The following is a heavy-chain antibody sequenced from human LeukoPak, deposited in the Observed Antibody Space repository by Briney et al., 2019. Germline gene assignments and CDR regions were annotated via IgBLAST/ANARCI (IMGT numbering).Heavy chain of an antibody. CDR3: GRDPDYGGDP. CDR2: ISGGGGTV. CDR1: GFTFSNYN. V-gene: IGHV3-11*04. Sequence: GGSLRLSCAASGFTFSNYNMNWIRQAPGKGLEWVSYISGGGGTVDYADSVKGRFTISRDNAKNSLYLQMNNLRVEDTAVYYCGRDPDYGGDPWGQGTLVTVSS. J-gene: IGHJ5*02. D-gene: IGHD4/OR15-4a*01.